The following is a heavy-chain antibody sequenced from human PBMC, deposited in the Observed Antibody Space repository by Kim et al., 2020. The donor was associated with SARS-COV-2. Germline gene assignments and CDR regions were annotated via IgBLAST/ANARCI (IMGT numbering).Heavy chain of an antibody. D-gene: IGHD5-12*01. J-gene: IGHJ5*01. Sequence: ASVKVSCKASGYTFSNYAIHWVRQAPGQGLEWMGWISPTSAKANYAQSFTGRFAFSLDTSVDTAYLQLTSLKSDDAAVYFCLRDLFNELSTTILFDS. CDR2: ISPTSAKA. CDR3: LRDLFNELSTTILFDS. V-gene: IGHV7-4-1*02. CDR1: GYTFSNYA.